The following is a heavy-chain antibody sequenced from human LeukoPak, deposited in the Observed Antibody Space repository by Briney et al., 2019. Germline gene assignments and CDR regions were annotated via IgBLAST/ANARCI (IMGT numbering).Heavy chain of an antibody. D-gene: IGHD3-10*01. J-gene: IGHJ4*02. CDR1: GFTVSSNY. V-gene: IGHV3-66*01. CDR3: ASISLSGSYYGGFDY. CDR2: IYSGGST. Sequence: AGGSLRLSCAASGFTVSSNYMSWVRQAPGKGLEWVSVIYSGGSTYYADSVKGRFTISRDNSKNTLYLQMNSLRAEDTAVYYCASISLSGSYYGGFDYWGQGTLVTVSS.